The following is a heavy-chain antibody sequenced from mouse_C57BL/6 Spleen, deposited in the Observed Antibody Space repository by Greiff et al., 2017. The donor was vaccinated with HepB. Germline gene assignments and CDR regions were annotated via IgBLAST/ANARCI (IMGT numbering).Heavy chain of an antibody. J-gene: IGHJ2*01. Sequence: QVQLQQSGPELVKPGASVKLSCKASGYTFTSYDINWVKQRPGQGLEWIGWIYPRDGSTKYNEKFKGKATLTVDTSSSTAYMELHSLTSEDSAVYFCARSTYYDYDERDYFDYWGQGTTLTVSS. V-gene: IGHV1-85*01. CDR2: IYPRDGST. CDR1: GYTFTSYD. D-gene: IGHD2-4*01. CDR3: ARSTYYDYDERDYFDY.